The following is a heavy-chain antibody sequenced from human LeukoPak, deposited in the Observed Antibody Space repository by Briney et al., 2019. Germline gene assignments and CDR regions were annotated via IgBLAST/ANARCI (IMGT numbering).Heavy chain of an antibody. CDR3: AKGRVRQLDPFDY. D-gene: IGHD6-6*01. CDR2: IRFDGSNK. V-gene: IGHV3-30*02. J-gene: IGHJ4*02. Sequence: GGSLRLSCGASGFTFSSFGMHWVRQAPGKGLEWVAFIRFDGSNKYYADSVKGRFTISRDNSKNTLYVQMNSLRAEDTAVYYCAKGRVRQLDPFDYWGQGTLVTVSS. CDR1: GFTFSSFG.